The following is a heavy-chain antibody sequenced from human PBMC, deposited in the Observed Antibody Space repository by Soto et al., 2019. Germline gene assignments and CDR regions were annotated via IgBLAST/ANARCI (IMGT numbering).Heavy chain of an antibody. Sequence: EVQLLESGGGLVQPGGSLRLSCAASGFTFSSHAMSWVCQAPGKGLEWVSSTIDSGGRSYHSDSVRGRFTISRDNSKNTLYLQMNSLRADDTAIYYCAKDKMEQWLVGGYYDYWGQGALVTVSS. CDR1: GFTFSSHA. CDR2: TIDSGGRS. J-gene: IGHJ4*02. D-gene: IGHD6-19*01. V-gene: IGHV3-23*01. CDR3: AKDKMEQWLVGGYYDY.